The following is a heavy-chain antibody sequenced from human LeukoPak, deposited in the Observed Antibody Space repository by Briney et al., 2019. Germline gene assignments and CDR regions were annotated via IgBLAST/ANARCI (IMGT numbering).Heavy chain of an antibody. Sequence: GESLKISCKGSGYSFTSYWIGWVRQMPGKGLEWMGIIYPGDSDTRYSPSFQGQVTISADKSISTAYLQWSSLKASDTAMYYYARYNGYSGDENYYYYYYMDGWGKGTTVTISS. D-gene: IGHD5-12*01. CDR3: ARYNGYSGDENYYYYYYMDG. J-gene: IGHJ6*03. CDR1: GYSFTSYW. CDR2: IYPGDSDT. V-gene: IGHV5-51*01.